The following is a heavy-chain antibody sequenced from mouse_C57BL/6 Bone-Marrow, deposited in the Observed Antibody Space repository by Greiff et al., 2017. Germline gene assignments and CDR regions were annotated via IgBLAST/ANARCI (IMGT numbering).Heavy chain of an antibody. V-gene: IGHV1-54*01. CDR2: INPGSGGT. Sequence: VQLQQSGAELVRPGTSVKVSCKASGYAFTNYLIEWVKQRPGQGLEWIGVINPGSGGTNYNEKFKGKATLTADKSSSTDYMQRSSLTSEDSAVYFGARDGDYGDFDYWGQGTTLTVSS. J-gene: IGHJ2*01. D-gene: IGHD1-1*01. CDR3: ARDGDYGDFDY. CDR1: GYAFTNYL.